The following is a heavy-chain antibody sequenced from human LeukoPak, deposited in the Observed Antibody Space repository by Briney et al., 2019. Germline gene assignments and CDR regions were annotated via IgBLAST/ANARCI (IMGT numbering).Heavy chain of an antibody. CDR1: GGSFSGYY. Sequence: PSETLSLTCAVYGGSFSGYYWSWIRQPPGKGLEWIGEINHSGSTNYNPSLKSRVTISVDTSKNQFSLKLSSVTAADTAVYYCARILYDYVWGSYRPPQYYFDYWGQGILVTVSS. D-gene: IGHD3-16*02. J-gene: IGHJ4*02. V-gene: IGHV4-34*01. CDR2: INHSGST. CDR3: ARILYDYVWGSYRPPQYYFDY.